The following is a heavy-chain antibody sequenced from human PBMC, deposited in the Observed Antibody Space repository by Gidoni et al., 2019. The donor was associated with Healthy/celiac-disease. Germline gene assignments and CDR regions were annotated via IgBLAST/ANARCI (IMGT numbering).Heavy chain of an antibody. CDR2: ITAYNGKT. Sequence: QVQLVHSGAEVKKPGASVKVSCKASGYTFTSYGISWVRQAPVQGIEWMGWITAYNGKTNYAQKLQGRVIMTTDTSTSTAYMELRSLVSDDTAVYYCSRDSSPMIPGAFDIWGQGTLLTFSS. CDR1: GYTFTSYG. CDR3: SRDSSPMIPGAFDI. J-gene: IGHJ3*02. V-gene: IGHV1-18*04. D-gene: IGHD3-22*01.